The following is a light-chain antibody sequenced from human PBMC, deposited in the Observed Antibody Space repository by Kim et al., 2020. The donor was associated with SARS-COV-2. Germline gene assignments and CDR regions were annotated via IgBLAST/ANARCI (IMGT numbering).Light chain of an antibody. J-gene: IGLJ2*01. V-gene: IGLV1-44*01. CDR3: AACDDSLNASAV. Sequence: QSVLTQPPSASGTPGQRVTISCSGSSSNIGSNTVNWDQQLPGTAPKLLIYSNNQRPTGVPARFSGSKSGTSASLAISGLQSEDDADYYCAACDDSLNASAVFGGGTQLTVL. CDR1: SSNIGSNT. CDR2: SNN.